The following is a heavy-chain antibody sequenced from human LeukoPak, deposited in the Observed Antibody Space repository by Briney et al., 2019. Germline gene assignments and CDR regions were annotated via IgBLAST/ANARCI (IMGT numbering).Heavy chain of an antibody. D-gene: IGHD3-9*01. CDR1: GDSFSSNNGA. CDR2: TYYRSKWYN. V-gene: IGHV6-1*01. CDR3: ARDVGTTGWHTYDF. J-gene: IGHJ4*02. Sequence: SQTLSLTCAISGDSFSSNNGAWNWIRQSPSRGLEWLGRTYYRSKWYNDYAGSLMSLITISPDTSKNQFSLQVYSVTPEDTAVYYCARDVGTTGWHTYDFWGQGTLVTVSS.